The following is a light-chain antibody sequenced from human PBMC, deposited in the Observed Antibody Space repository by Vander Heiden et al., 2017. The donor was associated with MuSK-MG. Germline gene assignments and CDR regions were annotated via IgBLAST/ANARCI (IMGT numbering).Light chain of an antibody. CDR1: QSVSSY. Sequence: EIVLTQSPATLSLSPGERVTLSCRASQSVSSYLAWYQQKPGQTPRLLIYDASNRATCIPAKFSGSGSGTDFTLTISSLEPEDFAVYYWQQRSKSVTFGQGTRLEIK. J-gene: IGKJ5*01. CDR3: QQRSKSVT. CDR2: DAS. V-gene: IGKV3-11*01.